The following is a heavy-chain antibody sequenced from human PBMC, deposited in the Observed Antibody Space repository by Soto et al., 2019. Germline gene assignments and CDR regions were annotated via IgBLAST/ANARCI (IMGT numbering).Heavy chain of an antibody. CDR3: ARAACYYDSSDKIDAFDI. Sequence: QVQLVQSGAEVKKPGASVKVSCTASGYTFTTYGISWVRQAPGQGLEWLGWISTYNGNTNYAQKVQGRVTMTTDTSTATAYMELRSLPSDVTAVYYCARAACYYDSSDKIDAFDIWGQGTMITVSS. J-gene: IGHJ3*02. V-gene: IGHV1-18*04. CDR1: GYTFTTYG. D-gene: IGHD3-22*01. CDR2: ISTYNGNT.